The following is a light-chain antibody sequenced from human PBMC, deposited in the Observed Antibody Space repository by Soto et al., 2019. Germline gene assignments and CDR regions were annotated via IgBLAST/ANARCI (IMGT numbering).Light chain of an antibody. Sequence: QSVLTQPPSASGTPGQRVTISCSGSSSNIGSNTVHWYQQLPGTAPKLLIYNSDQRPSGVPDLFSGSKSGTSASLAISGLQSEDEADYYCAAWDDSLSGYVFGTGTKLTVL. J-gene: IGLJ1*01. CDR2: NSD. V-gene: IGLV1-44*01. CDR1: SSNIGSNT. CDR3: AAWDDSLSGYV.